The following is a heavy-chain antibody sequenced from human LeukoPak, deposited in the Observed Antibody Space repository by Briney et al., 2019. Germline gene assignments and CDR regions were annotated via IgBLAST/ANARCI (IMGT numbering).Heavy chain of an antibody. Sequence: GGSLRLSCAASGFTFSSYWMHWVRQAPGKGLVWVSRINSDGSSTSYADSVKGRFTISRDNAKNTLYLQMNSLRAEDTAVYYCARDQPTYYDFWSGYYNHMDVWGEGTTVTVSS. V-gene: IGHV3-74*01. D-gene: IGHD3-3*01. CDR2: INSDGSST. J-gene: IGHJ6*03. CDR3: ARDQPTYYDFWSGYYNHMDV. CDR1: GFTFSSYW.